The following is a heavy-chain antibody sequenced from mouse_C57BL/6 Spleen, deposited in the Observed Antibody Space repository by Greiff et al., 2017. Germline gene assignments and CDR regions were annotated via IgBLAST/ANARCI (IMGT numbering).Heavy chain of an antibody. V-gene: IGHV5-4*01. CDR1: GFTFSSYA. Sequence: EVMLVESGGGLVKPGGSLKLSCAASGFTFSSYAMSWVRQTPEKRLEWVATISDGGSYTYYPDNVKGRFTISRDNAKNNLYLQMSHLKSEDTAMYYCARDYYYGSRDAMDYWGQGTSVTVSS. D-gene: IGHD1-1*01. CDR2: ISDGGSYT. J-gene: IGHJ4*01. CDR3: ARDYYYGSRDAMDY.